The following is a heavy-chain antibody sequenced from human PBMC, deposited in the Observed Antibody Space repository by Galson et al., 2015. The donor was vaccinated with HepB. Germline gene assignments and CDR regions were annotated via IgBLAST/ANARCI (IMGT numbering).Heavy chain of an antibody. V-gene: IGHV1-18*01. CDR3: ARGLYGSGSYYNDLDY. D-gene: IGHD3-10*01. J-gene: IGHJ4*02. Sequence: SVKVSCKASGYTFTSYGISWVRQAPGRGLEWMGWISAYNGNTNYAQKLQGRVTMTTDTSTSTAYMELRSLRSDDTAVYYCARGLYGSGSYYNDLDYWGQGTLVTVSS. CDR2: ISAYNGNT. CDR1: GYTFTSYG.